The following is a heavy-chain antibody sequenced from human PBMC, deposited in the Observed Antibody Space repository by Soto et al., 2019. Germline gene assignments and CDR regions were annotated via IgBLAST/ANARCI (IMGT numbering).Heavy chain of an antibody. Sequence: PSETLSLTCTVSGGSISSGSYYWSWIRQHPGKGLEWIGYIYYSGSTYYNPSLKSRVTISVDTSKNQFSLKLSSVTAADTAVYYCARATATYYYDSSGTCTLDYWGQGTLVTV. J-gene: IGHJ4*02. CDR2: IYYSGST. D-gene: IGHD3-22*01. CDR1: GGSISSGSYY. CDR3: ARATATYYYDSSGTCTLDY. V-gene: IGHV4-31*03.